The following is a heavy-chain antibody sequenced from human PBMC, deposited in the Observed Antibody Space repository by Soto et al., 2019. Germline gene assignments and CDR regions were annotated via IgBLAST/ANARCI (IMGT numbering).Heavy chain of an antibody. J-gene: IGHJ6*02. CDR2: IYYSGST. Sequence: SETLSLTCTVSGGSISSYYWSWIRQPPGKGLEWIGYIYYSGSTNYNPSLKSRVTISVDTSKNQFSLKLSSVTAADTAVYYCAREDRGYSYGFNYYYYGMDVWGQGTTVTVSS. CDR1: GGSISSYY. V-gene: IGHV4-59*01. CDR3: AREDRGYSYGFNYYYYGMDV. D-gene: IGHD5-18*01.